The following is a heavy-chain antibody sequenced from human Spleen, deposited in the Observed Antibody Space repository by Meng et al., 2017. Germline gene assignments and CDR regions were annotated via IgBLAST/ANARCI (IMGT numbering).Heavy chain of an antibody. CDR2: INHSGST. CDR1: GGSFSGYY. J-gene: IGHJ5*02. V-gene: IGHV4-34*01. CDR3: ARGSVPSARGFNWFDP. D-gene: IGHD2-2*01. Sequence: QVQLQQWGAGLLKPSETLSLTCAVYGGSFSGYYWSWIRQPPGKGLEWIGEINHSGSTNYNPSLKSRVTISIDTSKNQFSLKLSSVTAADTAVYYCARGSVPSARGFNWFDPWGQGTLVTVSS.